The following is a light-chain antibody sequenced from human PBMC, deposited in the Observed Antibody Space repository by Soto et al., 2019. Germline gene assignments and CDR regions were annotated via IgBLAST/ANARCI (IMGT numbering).Light chain of an antibody. CDR2: LAS. J-gene: IGKJ2*01. Sequence: DIQMTQSPSSLSASVGDRVTITCRASQYISGHLNWYQQKPGKAPRVLIYLASTLQSGVPSRFSGSGSGTEFTLTISSLQPEYYGTYYCQQSYSTLRYTCGQGTKLDIK. CDR3: QQSYSTLRYT. V-gene: IGKV1-39*01. CDR1: QYISGH.